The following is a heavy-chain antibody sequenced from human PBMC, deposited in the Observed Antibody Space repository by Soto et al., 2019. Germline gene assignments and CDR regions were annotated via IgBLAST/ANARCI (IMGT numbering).Heavy chain of an antibody. CDR3: ARDLIFGITYYYDSSGYQYDY. D-gene: IGHD3-22*01. CDR2: INSDGSST. CDR1: GFTFSSYW. J-gene: IGHJ4*02. V-gene: IGHV3-74*01. Sequence: EVQLVESGGGLVQPGGSLRLSCAASGFTFSSYWMHWVRQAPGKGLVWVSRINSDGSSTSYADSVKGRFTISRDNAKNTLYLQMNSLRAEDTAVYYCARDLIFGITYYYDSSGYQYDYWGQGTLVTVSS.